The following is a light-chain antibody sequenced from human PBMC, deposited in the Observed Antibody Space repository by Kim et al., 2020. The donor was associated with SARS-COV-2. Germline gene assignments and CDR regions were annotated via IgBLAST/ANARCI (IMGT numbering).Light chain of an antibody. J-gene: IGLJ2*01. CDR3: NSRDSSGNPHVV. Sequence: SSELTQDPAVSVALGQTVRITCQGDSLRSYYASWYQQKPGQAPVLVIYGKNNRPSGIPDRFSGSSSGNTASLTITGAQAEDEAGYYCNSRDSSGNPHVVFGGGTQLTVL. CDR2: GKN. V-gene: IGLV3-19*01. CDR1: SLRSYY.